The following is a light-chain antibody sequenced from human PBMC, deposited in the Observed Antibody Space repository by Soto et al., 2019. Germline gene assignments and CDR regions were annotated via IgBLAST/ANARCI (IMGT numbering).Light chain of an antibody. V-gene: IGKV3-20*01. CDR1: QSVSSSY. CDR3: QQYADSPPT. CDR2: GGS. J-gene: IGKJ3*01. Sequence: EIVLTQSPGTLSLSPGETAILSCRASQSVSSSYLAWYQQKPGQAPRLLIYGGSSRATGIPDRFSGGGSGTDFTLTISRLEPEDFAVYLCQQYADSPPTFVPGTKVDIK.